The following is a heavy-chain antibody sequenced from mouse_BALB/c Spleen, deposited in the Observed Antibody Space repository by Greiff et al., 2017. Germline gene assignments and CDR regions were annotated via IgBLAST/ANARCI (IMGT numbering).Heavy chain of an antibody. J-gene: IGHJ4*01. V-gene: IGHV7-3*02. Sequence: VQLKESGGGLVQPGGSLRLSCATSGFTFTDYYMSWVRQPPGKALEWLGFIRNKANGYTTEYSASVKGRFTISRDNSQSILYLQMNTLRAEDSATYYCARRSNYHYAMDYWGQGTSVTVSS. D-gene: IGHD2-5*01. CDR1: GFTFTDYY. CDR2: IRNKANGYTT. CDR3: ARRSNYHYAMDY.